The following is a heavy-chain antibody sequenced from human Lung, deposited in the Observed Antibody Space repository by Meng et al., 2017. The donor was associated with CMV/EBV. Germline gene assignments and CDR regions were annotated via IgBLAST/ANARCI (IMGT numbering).Heavy chain of an antibody. J-gene: IGHJ5*02. D-gene: IGHD6-13*01. CDR1: GGSTSSRSFY. Sequence: SXTXSLXXTVSGGSTSSRSFYWGWIRQPPGKGLEWIASAYHSGNTHYNPSLKSRVTIFVDTSKDQFSLKLSPVTAADTAVYYCARHRRLGIVAQVDNFDPWXQGTLVTVSS. CDR3: ARHRRLGIVAQVDNFDP. CDR2: AYHSGNT. V-gene: IGHV4-39*01.